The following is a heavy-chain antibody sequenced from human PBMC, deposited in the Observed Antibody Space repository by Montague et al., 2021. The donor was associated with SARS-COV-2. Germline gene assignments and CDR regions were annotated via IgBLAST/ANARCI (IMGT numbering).Heavy chain of an antibody. D-gene: IGHD6-13*01. CDR2: ISSSSSYI. CDR3: ARADSSSWYLDWFDP. CDR1: GFTFSSYS. Sequence: SQRLSCAASGFTFSSYSMNWVRQAPGKGLEWVSSISSSSSYIYYADSVKGRFTISRDSAKNSLYLQMNSLRAEDTAVYYCARADSSSWYLDWFDPWGQGTLVTVSS. J-gene: IGHJ5*02. V-gene: IGHV3-21*01.